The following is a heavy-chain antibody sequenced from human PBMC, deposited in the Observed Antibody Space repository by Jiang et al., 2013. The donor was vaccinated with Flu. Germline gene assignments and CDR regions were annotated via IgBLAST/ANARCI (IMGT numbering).Heavy chain of an antibody. V-gene: IGHV3-23*01. Sequence: VQLLESGGALVQPGGSLRLSCAASGFTFSSFLMSWVRQAPGKGLEWVSAISGTAASGPGGTTYYAESVKGRFTISRDDSKNTLFLHLASLRAEDTAVYFCAKGVIGYKYGRPNDGMDVWGQ. D-gene: IGHD3-16*02. J-gene: IGHJ6*02. CDR3: AKGVIGYKYGRPNDGMDV. CDR1: GFTFSSFL. CDR2: ISGTAASGPGGTT.